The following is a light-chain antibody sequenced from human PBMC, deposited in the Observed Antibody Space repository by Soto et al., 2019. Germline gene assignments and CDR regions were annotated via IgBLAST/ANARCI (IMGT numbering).Light chain of an antibody. CDR2: SNN. Sequence: QSVLTQPPSASGTPGQRVTISCSGSSSNIGSNYVYWYQQPPGTAPKLLIYSNNQRPSGVPDRFSGSKSGTSASLAISGLRFEDEADYYCAAWDDSLSGVVFGGGTQLTAL. J-gene: IGLJ2*01. CDR1: SSNIGSNY. V-gene: IGLV1-47*02. CDR3: AAWDDSLSGVV.